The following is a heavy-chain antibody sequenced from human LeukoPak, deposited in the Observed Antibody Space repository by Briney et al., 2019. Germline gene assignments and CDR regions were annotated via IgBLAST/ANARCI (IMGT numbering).Heavy chain of an antibody. CDR3: ARDRNRRGVTTRQTHDAFDI. J-gene: IGHJ3*02. CDR2: IYHSEST. D-gene: IGHD4-17*01. CDR1: GVSISSSSYY. Sequence: SETLSLTCTVSGVSISSSSYYWGWIRQPPGKGLEWIGSIYHSESTYYNPSLKSRVTISVDTSKNQFSLKLSSVTAADTAVYYCARDRNRRGVTTRQTHDAFDIWGQGTMVTVSS. V-gene: IGHV4-39*07.